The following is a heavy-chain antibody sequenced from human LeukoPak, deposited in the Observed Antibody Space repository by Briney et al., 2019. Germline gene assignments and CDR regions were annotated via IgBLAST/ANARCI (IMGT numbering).Heavy chain of an antibody. CDR2: ISSSSSTI. D-gene: IGHD6-13*01. J-gene: IGHJ4*02. CDR3: AKDIRPYSSSQVGGIDY. Sequence: GGSLRLSCAASGFTFSSYSMNWVRQAPGKGLEWVSYISSSSSTIYYADSVKGRFTISRDNAKNSLYLQMNSLRAEDMALYYCAKDIRPYSSSQVGGIDYWGQGTLVTVSS. CDR1: GFTFSSYS. V-gene: IGHV3-48*04.